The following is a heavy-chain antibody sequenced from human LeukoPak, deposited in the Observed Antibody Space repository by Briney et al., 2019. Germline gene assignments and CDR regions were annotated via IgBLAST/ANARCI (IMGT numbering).Heavy chain of an antibody. CDR1: GFTFSSYA. D-gene: IGHD6-19*01. J-gene: IGHJ4*02. V-gene: IGHV3-30-3*01. CDR3: ARQVPYSSGWYGGYFDY. Sequence: GGSLRLSCAASGFTFSSYAMHWVRQAPGKGLEWVAVISFDGSNKFYADSVKGRFTISRGNSKNTLYLQMNSLRAEDTAVYYCARQVPYSSGWYGGYFDYWGQGTLVTVSS. CDR2: ISFDGSNK.